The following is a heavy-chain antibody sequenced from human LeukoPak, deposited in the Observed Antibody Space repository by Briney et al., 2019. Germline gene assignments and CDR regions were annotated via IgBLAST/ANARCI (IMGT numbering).Heavy chain of an antibody. CDR2: ISGSGGST. V-gene: IGHV3-23*01. CDR3: GRGSGAPDC. D-gene: IGHD2-21*01. CDR1: GFTFSSYA. Sequence: GGSLRLSCAASGFTFSSYAMSWVRQAPGKGLEWVSAISGSGGSTYNADSVKGRFTISRDNSKNTLYLQMNSLGVEDTAVYYCGRGSGAPDCWGQGTLVTVSS. J-gene: IGHJ4*02.